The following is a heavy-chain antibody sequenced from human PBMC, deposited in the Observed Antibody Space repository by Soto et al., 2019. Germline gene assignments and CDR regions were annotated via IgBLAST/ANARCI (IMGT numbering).Heavy chain of an antibody. CDR2: ISWNSGSI. CDR3: AKGPTGDHTAYSFDP. V-gene: IGHV3-9*01. D-gene: IGHD2-21*02. J-gene: IGHJ5*02. Sequence: PGGSLRLSCAASGFTFDDYAMHWVRQAPGKGLEWVSGISWNSGSIGYADSVKGRFTISRDNAKNSLYLQMNSLRAEDTALYYCAKGPTGDHTAYSFDPWGQGTLVTVSS. CDR1: GFTFDDYA.